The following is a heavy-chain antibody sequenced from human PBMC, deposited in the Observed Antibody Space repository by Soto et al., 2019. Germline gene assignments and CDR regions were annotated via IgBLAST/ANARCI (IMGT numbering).Heavy chain of an antibody. Sequence: QVQLQESGPGLVKPSETLSLTCTVSGGSVSSGSYYWSWIRQPPGKGLEWIGYIYYSGSTNYNPSLKSRVTISVDTSKSQFSLKLSSVTAADTAVYYCARAGWLVPDDYWGQGTLVTVSS. CDR1: GGSVSSGSYY. D-gene: IGHD6-19*01. J-gene: IGHJ4*02. V-gene: IGHV4-61*01. CDR3: ARAGWLVPDDY. CDR2: IYYSGST.